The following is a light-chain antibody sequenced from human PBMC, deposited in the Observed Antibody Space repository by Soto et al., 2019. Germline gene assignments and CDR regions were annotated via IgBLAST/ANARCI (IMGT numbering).Light chain of an antibody. CDR2: KAS. CDR3: QDDYTYART. V-gene: IGKV1-5*03. CDR1: QSISSW. Sequence: DIQMTQSPSTLSASVGDRVTITCRASQSISSWLAWYQQKPGKAPKLLIYKASNLEIGVPSRFSGSGSETHFTLTITSLQPDDCATSYCQDDYTYARTFGQGTKVEIK. J-gene: IGKJ1*01.